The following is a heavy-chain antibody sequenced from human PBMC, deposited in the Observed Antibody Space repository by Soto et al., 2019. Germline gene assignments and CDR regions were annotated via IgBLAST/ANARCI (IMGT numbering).Heavy chain of an antibody. CDR2: ISYDGSNK. CDR1: GFTFSSYA. V-gene: IGHV3-30-3*01. J-gene: IGHJ1*01. CDR3: ASRVPHGTYGAPYFQH. Sequence: QVQLVESGGGVVQPGRSLRLSCAASGFTFSSYAMHWVRQAPGKGLEWVAVISYDGSNKYYADSVKGRFTISRDNSKNTLYLQVNSLRVEDTAVYYCASRVPHGTYGAPYFQHWGQGTLVTVS. D-gene: IGHD1-26*01.